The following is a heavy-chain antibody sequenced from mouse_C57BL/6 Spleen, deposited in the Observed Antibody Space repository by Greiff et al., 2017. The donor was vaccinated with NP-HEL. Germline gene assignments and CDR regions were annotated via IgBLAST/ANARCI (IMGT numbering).Heavy chain of an antibody. D-gene: IGHD2-3*01. CDR2: IHPNSGST. CDR3: ARVGDDDNWFAY. J-gene: IGHJ3*01. V-gene: IGHV1-64*01. CDR1: GYTFTSYW. Sequence: QVQLQQPGAELVKPGASVKLSCKASGYTFTSYWMHWVKQRPGQGLEWIGMIHPNSGSTNYNEKFKSKATLTVDKSSSTAYMQLSSLTSEDSAVYYCARVGDDDNWFAYWGQGTLVTVSA.